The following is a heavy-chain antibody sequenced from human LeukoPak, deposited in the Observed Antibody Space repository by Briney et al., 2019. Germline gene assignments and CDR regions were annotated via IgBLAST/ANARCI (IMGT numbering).Heavy chain of an antibody. CDR3: ARGGSNWFDP. D-gene: IGHD3-10*01. V-gene: IGHV3-48*02. J-gene: IGHJ5*02. CDR1: GFTFSSFS. Sequence: GGSLRLSCAASGFTFSSFSMNWVRQAPAKGLEWVSYISTGSSTIYYADSVKGRFTISRDNARNSLFLQMNSLKDEDTAVYYCARGGSNWFDPWGQGTLVTVSS. CDR2: ISTGSSTI.